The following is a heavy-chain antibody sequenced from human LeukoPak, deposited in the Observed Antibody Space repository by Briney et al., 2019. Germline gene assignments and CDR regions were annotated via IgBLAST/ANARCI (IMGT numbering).Heavy chain of an antibody. D-gene: IGHD3-10*01. V-gene: IGHV3-53*01. CDR2: IHTGGTT. CDR1: GIDISYHY. J-gene: IGHJ4*02. CDR3: ARVWFGYFFQ. Sequence: GGSLRLFCVASGIDISYHYVGWVRQAPGKGLEWVSVIHTGGTTHYADSVKGRFTISKDNSNNTVYLQMNSVRVEDTAVYYCARVWFGYFFQWGQGALVTVSS.